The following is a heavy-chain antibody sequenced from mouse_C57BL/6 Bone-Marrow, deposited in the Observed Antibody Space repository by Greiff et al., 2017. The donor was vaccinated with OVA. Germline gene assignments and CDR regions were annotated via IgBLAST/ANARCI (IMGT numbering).Heavy chain of an antibody. V-gene: IGHV7-3*01. CDR1: GFTFTNYY. J-gene: IGHJ2*01. Sequence: EVKLVESGGGLVQPGDSLSLSCAASGFTFTNYYMSWVRQPPGKALEWLAFIRNKPNGSTTEYSASVKGRFTISRDNSQSILYLQMNALRAEDSATYYCARYKGRVAVDYFDYWGQGTALTVSP. CDR2: IRNKPNGSTT. D-gene: IGHD1-1*01. CDR3: ARYKGRVAVDYFDY.